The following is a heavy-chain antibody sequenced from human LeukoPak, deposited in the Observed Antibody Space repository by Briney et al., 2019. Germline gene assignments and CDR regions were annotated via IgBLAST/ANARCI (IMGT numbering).Heavy chain of an antibody. CDR3: AKGTSGYYDV. CDR2: IYADGTT. D-gene: IGHD3-10*01. Sequence: GGSLRLSCAASGFSVTSNYMTWFRQSPGKGLAWVSHIYADGTTFYTDSAKGRFTLSGDNPQNTLFLQLSSLRVDDTATYYCAKGTSGYYDVWGRGARVTVAA. V-gene: IGHV3-53*01. CDR1: GFSVTSNY. J-gene: IGHJ2*01.